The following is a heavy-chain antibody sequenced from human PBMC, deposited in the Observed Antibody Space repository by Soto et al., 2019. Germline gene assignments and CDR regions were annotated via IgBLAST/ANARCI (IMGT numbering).Heavy chain of an antibody. V-gene: IGHV3-30-3*01. CDR1: GFTFSSYA. CDR3: ARTIPFFERGYSGMAV. D-gene: IGHD3-3*01. Sequence: QVQLVESGGGVVQPGRSLRLSCAASGFTFSSYAMHWVRQAPGKGLEWVAVISYDGSNKYYADSVKGRFTISRDNSKNTVYLKINSLRVGDTVVYYWARTIPFFERGYSGMAVGGQGPTFPVPS. CDR2: ISYDGSNK. J-gene: IGHJ6*02.